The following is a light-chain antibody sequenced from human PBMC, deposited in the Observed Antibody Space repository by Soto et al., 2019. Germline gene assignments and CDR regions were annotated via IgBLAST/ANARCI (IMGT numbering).Light chain of an antibody. CDR3: AAWDDRLNGNVV. CDR2: SNN. V-gene: IGLV1-44*01. Sequence: QLVLTQPPSASGTPGQRVTISCSGSTSNIGSNTVNWYQQLPGTAPKLLIYSNNQRPSGVPDRFSGSKSGTSASLAISGLQSEDEADYYCAAWDDRLNGNVVFGGGTKLTVL. J-gene: IGLJ2*01. CDR1: TSNIGSNT.